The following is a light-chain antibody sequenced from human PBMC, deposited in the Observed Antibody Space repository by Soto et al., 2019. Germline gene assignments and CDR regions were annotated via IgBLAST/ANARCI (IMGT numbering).Light chain of an antibody. CDR1: QSTSSW. V-gene: IGKV1-5*03. CDR3: QHYNSS. Sequence: DIQMTQSPSTLSASVGDRVTITCRASQSTSSWLAWYQQKPGKAPKLLIYKASSLEGGVPSRFSGSGSGTEFTLTISSLQPDDFATYYCQHYNSSFGQGTKLEIK. CDR2: KAS. J-gene: IGKJ2*01.